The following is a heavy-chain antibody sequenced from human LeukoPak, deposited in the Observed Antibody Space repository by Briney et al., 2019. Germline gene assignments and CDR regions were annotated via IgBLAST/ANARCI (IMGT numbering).Heavy chain of an antibody. CDR3: ARASPPLYDFWSGYDY. D-gene: IGHD3-3*01. CDR1: GFTFSDHY. CDR2: TRNKANSYTT. J-gene: IGHJ4*02. Sequence: PGGSLRLSCAASGFTFSDHYMDWVRQAPGKGLEWVGRTRNKANSYTTDYAASVKGRFTISREDSKNSLYLQMNSLRAEDTAVYYCARASPPLYDFWSGYDYWGQGTLVTVSS. V-gene: IGHV3-72*01.